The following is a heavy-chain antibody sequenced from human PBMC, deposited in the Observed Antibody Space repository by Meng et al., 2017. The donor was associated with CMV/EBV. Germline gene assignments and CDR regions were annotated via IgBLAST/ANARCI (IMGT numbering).Heavy chain of an antibody. V-gene: IGHV1-46*01. CDR1: GYTFTSYY. CDR2: INPSGGST. CDR3: ARRGVVIGDFDY. D-gene: IGHD3-3*01. Sequence: ASVTVSCKASGYTFTSYYMHWVRQAPGQGLEWMGIINPSGGSTSYAQKFQGRVTMTRDTSTSTVYMELSSLRSEDTAVYYCARRGVVIGDFDYWGQGTLVTVSS. J-gene: IGHJ4*02.